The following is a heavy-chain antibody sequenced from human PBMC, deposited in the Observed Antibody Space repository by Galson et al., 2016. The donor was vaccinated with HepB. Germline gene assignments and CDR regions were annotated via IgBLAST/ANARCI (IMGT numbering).Heavy chain of an antibody. D-gene: IGHD3-3*01. Sequence: SLRLSCAASGFIFSNAWMSWVRQAPGKGLEWVGRIKSKTDGGTTDYAAPVKGRFTISRDDSKNTVYLQMNSLKTEDTAVYYCTKPLTYYDFWSGYYTSPYYYYGMDVWGQGTMVTVSS. CDR3: TKPLTYYDFWSGYYTSPYYYYGMDV. J-gene: IGHJ6*02. CDR1: GFIFSNAW. V-gene: IGHV3-15*07. CDR2: IKSKTDGGTT.